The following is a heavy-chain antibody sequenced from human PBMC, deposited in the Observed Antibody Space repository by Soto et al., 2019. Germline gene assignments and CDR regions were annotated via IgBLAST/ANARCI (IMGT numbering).Heavy chain of an antibody. CDR3: ASRFAEGDWLQY. CDR2: ISSSGSTI. D-gene: IGHD3-16*01. V-gene: IGHV3-48*03. J-gene: IGHJ4*02. CDR1: GFTFSSYE. Sequence: EVQLVESGGGLVQPGGSLRLSCAASGFTFSSYEMNWVRQAPGKGLEWVSYISSSGSTIYYADSVKGRFTISRDNAKNSLYLQMNSLRAEDTAVYYCASRFAEGDWLQYWGQGTLVTVSS.